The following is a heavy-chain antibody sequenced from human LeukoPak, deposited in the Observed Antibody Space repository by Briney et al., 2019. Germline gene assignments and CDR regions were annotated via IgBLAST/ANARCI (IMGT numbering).Heavy chain of an antibody. D-gene: IGHD3-10*01. CDR2: ISSNGGST. V-gene: IGHV3-64*01. CDR1: GFTFSSYA. J-gene: IGHJ4*02. CDR3: ARDHMVRGVITAAHY. Sequence: QSGGSLRLSCAASGFTFSSYAMHWVRQAPGKGLEYVSAISSNGGSTYYANSVKGRFTISRDNSKNTLYLQMGSLRAEDMAVYYCARDHMVRGVITAAHYWGQGTLVTVSS.